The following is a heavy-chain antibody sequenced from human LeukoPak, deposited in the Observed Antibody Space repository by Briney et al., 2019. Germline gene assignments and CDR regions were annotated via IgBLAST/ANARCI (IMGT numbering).Heavy chain of an antibody. V-gene: IGHV4-61*02. Sequence: SETLSLTCTVSGASISSGSYYWRWIRQPAGKGLVWIGRINTSGTTNYNPSLKSRVTISVDTSKNQFSLKLSSVTAADTAVYYCARRMYNWNTLGFDIWGQGTMVTVSS. J-gene: IGHJ3*02. D-gene: IGHD1/OR15-1a*01. CDR1: GASISSGSYY. CDR3: ARRMYNWNTLGFDI. CDR2: INTSGTT.